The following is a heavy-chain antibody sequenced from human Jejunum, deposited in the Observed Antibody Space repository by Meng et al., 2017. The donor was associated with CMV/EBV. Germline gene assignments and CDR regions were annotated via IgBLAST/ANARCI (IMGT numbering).Heavy chain of an antibody. CDR3: TRDNLSGSYYFDY. CDR1: SGSINYSY. Sequence: QVQRQESGPGLVKPSETLSLTCTVSSGSINYSYWAWIRQPAGRGLEWIGRISTIENTNYIPNYNPSLKRRVTMSVDTSKNQFSLKLSSVTAADTAVYYCTRDNLSGSYYFDYWGQGTLVTVSS. CDR2: ISTIENTNYIP. J-gene: IGHJ4*02. V-gene: IGHV4-4*07. D-gene: IGHD1-26*01.